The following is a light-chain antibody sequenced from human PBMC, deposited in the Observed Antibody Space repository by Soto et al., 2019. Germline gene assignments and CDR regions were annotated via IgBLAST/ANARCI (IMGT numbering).Light chain of an antibody. V-gene: IGLV3-21*02. J-gene: IGLJ1*01. CDR2: DDS. CDR3: QVWESGRGV. Sequence: SYELTQPPSGSVAPGQTARITCGGNNIGGKSVHWYQQKPGQAPVLVVYDDSDRPSGIPERFSGSNSVNTATLTISRVAAGDEDDYYCQVWESGRGVFGTGTKVTVL. CDR1: NIGGKS.